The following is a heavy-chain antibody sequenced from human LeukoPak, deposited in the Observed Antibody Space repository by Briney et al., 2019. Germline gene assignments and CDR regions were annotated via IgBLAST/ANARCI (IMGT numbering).Heavy chain of an antibody. J-gene: IGHJ4*02. CDR1: GFTFSNYW. CDR3: ARGGTSGSLIY. Sequence: PGGSLRLSCAASGFTFSNYWMHWVRQDPLKGLVWVLRINSDGGSTGYADSVKGRFTISRDNTKNTLYLQMNSLRAEDTALYYCARGGTSGSLIYWGQGTLVTVSS. V-gene: IGHV3-74*01. CDR2: INSDGGST. D-gene: IGHD1-26*01.